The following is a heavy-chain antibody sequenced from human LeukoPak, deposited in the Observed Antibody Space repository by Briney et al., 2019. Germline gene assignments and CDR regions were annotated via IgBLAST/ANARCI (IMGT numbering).Heavy chain of an antibody. J-gene: IGHJ4*02. CDR2: IDYSGST. CDR1: GGSISSGVYY. D-gene: IGHD5-18*01. V-gene: IGHV4-39*07. Sequence: SETLSLTCTVSGGSISSGVYYWGWIRQPPGKGLEWIGSIDYSGSTYYNPSLKSRVTISVDTSKNQFSLKLNSVTAADTAVYYCAREGVATAMRIHFDYWGQGTLVTVSS. CDR3: AREGVATAMRIHFDY.